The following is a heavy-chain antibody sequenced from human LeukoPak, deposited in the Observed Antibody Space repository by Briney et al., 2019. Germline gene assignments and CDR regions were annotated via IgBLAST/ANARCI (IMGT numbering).Heavy chain of an antibody. V-gene: IGHV4-59*01. CDR1: GGSISSYY. CDR2: IYYSGST. CDR3: ARSSSAAYYYYMDV. J-gene: IGHJ6*03. Sequence: SETLSLTCTVSGGSISSYYWSWIRQPPGKGLEWIGYIYYSGSTNYNPSLKSRVTISVDTSKNQFSLKLSSVPAADTDVYYCARSSSAAYYYYMDVWGKGTTVTVSS. D-gene: IGHD2-2*01.